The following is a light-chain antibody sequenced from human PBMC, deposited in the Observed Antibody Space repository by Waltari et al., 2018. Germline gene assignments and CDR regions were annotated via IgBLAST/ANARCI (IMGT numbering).Light chain of an antibody. V-gene: IGLV2-8*01. CDR1: SSDVGGNNY. CDR3: SSYGGSKV. Sequence: QSVLTQPPSASGSPGQSVTISCTGTSSDVGGNNYVSWSQQHPRKAPKLMIYEVNRRPSGGPVRFSGSKSGNPAALTVSGLQAEDEADYYCSSYGGSKVFGGGTKLTVL. J-gene: IGLJ3*02. CDR2: EVN.